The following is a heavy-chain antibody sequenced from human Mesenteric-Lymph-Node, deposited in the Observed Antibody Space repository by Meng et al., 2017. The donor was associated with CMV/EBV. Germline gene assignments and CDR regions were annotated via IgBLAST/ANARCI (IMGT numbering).Heavy chain of an antibody. CDR1: GFTVSTKY. CDR2: LYSGGST. V-gene: IGHV3-66*02. Sequence: GGSLRLSCVASGFTVSTKYLTWVRQDPGKGLEWVSVLYSGGSTYYADSVKGRLTISRDNSKNTLYLQMNSLRAEDTAVYYCARENDFWSGHLDYWGQGTLVTVSS. D-gene: IGHD3-3*01. CDR3: ARENDFWSGHLDY. J-gene: IGHJ4*02.